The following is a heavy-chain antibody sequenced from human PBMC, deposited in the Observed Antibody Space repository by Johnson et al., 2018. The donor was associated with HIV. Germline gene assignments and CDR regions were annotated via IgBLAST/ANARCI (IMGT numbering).Heavy chain of an antibody. J-gene: IGHJ3*02. CDR3: AREAAVADAFDI. CDR2: INSDGSST. V-gene: IGHV3-74*01. Sequence: VQLVESGGGLVKPGGSLRLSCAASGFTFSSYWMHWVRQAPGKGLVWVSRINSDGSSTSYADSVKGRFTISRDNAKNTLYLQMNSLRAEDTAVYYCAREAAVADAFDIWGQGTMVTVSS. CDR1: GFTFSSYW. D-gene: IGHD6-19*01.